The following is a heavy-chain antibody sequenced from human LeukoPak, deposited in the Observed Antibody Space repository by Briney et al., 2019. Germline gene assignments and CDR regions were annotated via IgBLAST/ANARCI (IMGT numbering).Heavy chain of an antibody. CDR1: GYSFTSYW. D-gene: IGHD6-6*01. CDR2: IYPGDSDT. Sequence: GESLKISCKGSGYSFTSYWIGWVRQMPGKGLEWMGIIYPGDSDTRYSPSFQGQVTISADKSNSTAYLQWSSLKASDTAMYYCARTPSSSLYYFDYWGQGTLVTVSS. J-gene: IGHJ4*02. CDR3: ARTPSSSLYYFDY. V-gene: IGHV5-51*01.